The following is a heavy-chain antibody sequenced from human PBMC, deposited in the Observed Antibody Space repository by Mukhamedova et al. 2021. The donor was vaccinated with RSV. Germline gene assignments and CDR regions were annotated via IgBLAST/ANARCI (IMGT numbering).Heavy chain of an antibody. CDR3: AREDASALFDY. Sequence: GSTNYNPSLKSRVTISVDTSKNQFSLKLSSVTAADTAVYYCAREDASALFDYWGQGTLVTV. CDR2: GST. J-gene: IGHJ4*02. V-gene: IGHV4-59*01.